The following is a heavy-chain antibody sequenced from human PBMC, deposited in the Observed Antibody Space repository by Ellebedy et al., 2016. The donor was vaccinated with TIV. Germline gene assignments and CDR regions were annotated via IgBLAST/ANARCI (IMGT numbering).Heavy chain of an antibody. CDR3: ARDESSDSSGYHPTYRFDY. J-gene: IGHJ4*02. D-gene: IGHD3-22*01. CDR2: ISYDGNNE. V-gene: IGHV3-30-3*01. CDR1: GFTFSSYS. Sequence: GESLKISXAASGFTFSSYSMHWVRQAPGKGLEWVAIISYDGNNEYYADSVKGRFTISRDNSKHTLYLQMNSLRAEDTAVYYCARDESSDSSGYHPTYRFDYWGQGTLVTVSS.